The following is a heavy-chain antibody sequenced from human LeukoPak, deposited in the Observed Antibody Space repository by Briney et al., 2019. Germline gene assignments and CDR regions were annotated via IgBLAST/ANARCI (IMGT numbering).Heavy chain of an antibody. V-gene: IGHV3-33*01. Sequence: GGSLRLSCAASGFTFSSYGMHWVRQAPGKGLEWVAVIWYDGSNKYYADSVKGRSTISRDNSKNTLYLQMNSLRAEDTAVYYCARYGYSSGWYDYWGQGTLVTVSS. CDR1: GFTFSSYG. J-gene: IGHJ4*02. D-gene: IGHD6-19*01. CDR3: ARYGYSSGWYDY. CDR2: IWYDGSNK.